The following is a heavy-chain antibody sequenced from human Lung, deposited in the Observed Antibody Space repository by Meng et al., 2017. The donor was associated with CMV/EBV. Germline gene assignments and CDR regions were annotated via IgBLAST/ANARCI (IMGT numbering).Heavy chain of an antibody. V-gene: IGHV1-69*04. CDR1: GGTFSSYT. CDR2: IIPILGIA. D-gene: IGHD2-2*01. CDR3: ARDQGRERDIVVVQHY. J-gene: IGHJ4*02. Sequence: SVKVSCKASGGTFSSYTISWVRQAPGQGLEWMGRIIPILGIANYAQKFQGRVTITADKSTSTAYMELSSLRSEDTAVYFCARDQGRERDIVVVQHYWGQGTXVTVSS.